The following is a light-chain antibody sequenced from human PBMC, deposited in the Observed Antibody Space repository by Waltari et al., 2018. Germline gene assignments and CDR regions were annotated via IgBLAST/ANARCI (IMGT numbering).Light chain of an antibody. CDR2: KDS. Sequence: SDELTQPPSVSVSPGPTARLTCSAAILSNEYASWYQHKPGQAPVLLIYKDSERPSGMPDRFSGSSSGTTVTLTISAVQAEDESAYYCQSTDASETFVFGTGTTVTVL. CDR1: ILSNEY. J-gene: IGLJ1*01. CDR3: QSTDASETFV. V-gene: IGLV3-25*03.